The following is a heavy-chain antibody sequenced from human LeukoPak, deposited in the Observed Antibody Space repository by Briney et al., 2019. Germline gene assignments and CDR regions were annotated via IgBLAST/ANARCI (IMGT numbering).Heavy chain of an antibody. CDR3: ARASTWVPGEDRSGYYYPYAFDL. CDR2: ISHDGNNK. Sequence: GGSLRLSCAASGFTFSSNVMHWVRQAPGKGLEWVAVISHDGNNKNYADSVKGRFTISRDNSRNTRYLQMNSLRAEDTAMYYCARASTWVPGEDRSGYYYPYAFDLWGQGTMVTVSS. CDR1: GFTFSSNV. V-gene: IGHV3-30-3*01. D-gene: IGHD3-22*01. J-gene: IGHJ3*01.